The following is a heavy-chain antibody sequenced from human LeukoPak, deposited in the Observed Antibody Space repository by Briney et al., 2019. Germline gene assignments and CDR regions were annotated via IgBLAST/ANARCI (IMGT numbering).Heavy chain of an antibody. J-gene: IGHJ4*02. CDR1: GGSFSDYY. CDR3: VREIITGTIVFDY. Sequence: PSETLSLTCAVYGGSFSDYYWSWIRQPPGMGLEWIGEINHSGSSNYNPSLKSRVTISVDTSKNQISLKLSSVTAADTAVYYCVREIITGTIVFDYWGQGTLVTVSS. V-gene: IGHV4-34*01. D-gene: IGHD1-7*01. CDR2: INHSGSS.